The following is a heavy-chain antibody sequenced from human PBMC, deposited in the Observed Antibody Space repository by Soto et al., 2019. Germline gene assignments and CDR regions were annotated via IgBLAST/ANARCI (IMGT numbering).Heavy chain of an antibody. D-gene: IGHD2-15*01. CDR2: IRDGGEST. V-gene: IGHV3-23*01. CDR3: APHVHCSGGSCHYDAFDI. J-gene: IGHJ3*02. CDR1: GFIFGNYM. Sequence: EVQLLESGGGLVQPGESLRLSCAFSGFIFGNYMMTWVRQAPGKGLEWVSTIRDGGESTYYADSVKGRFTISRDNSKTPLFSQMESRGVKDTAVYYCAPHVHCSGGSCHYDAFDIRGQGTMVTVSS.